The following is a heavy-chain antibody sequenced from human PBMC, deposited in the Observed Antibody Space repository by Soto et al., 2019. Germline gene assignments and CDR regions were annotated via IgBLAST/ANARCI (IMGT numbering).Heavy chain of an antibody. CDR3: ATLPPRIEVVVTPIPT. D-gene: IGHD2-21*02. Sequence: QVQLRESGPGLVKPSGTLSLTCVVSGASISSTYWWSWVRQPPGKGLEWIGEIYHTGSTKYNPSLKRRVTISIDKSNNEFSLKLNSVTAADTAVYYCATLPPRIEVVVTPIPTWGQGILVIVSS. CDR2: IYHTGST. J-gene: IGHJ5*02. CDR1: GASISSTYW. V-gene: IGHV4-4*02.